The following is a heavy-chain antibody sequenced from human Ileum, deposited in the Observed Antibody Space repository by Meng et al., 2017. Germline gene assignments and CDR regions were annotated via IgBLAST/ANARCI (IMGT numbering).Heavy chain of an antibody. CDR2: IFQSGRT. D-gene: IGHD3-22*01. CDR3: ATSNDRDVYYLGY. CDR1: GTW. J-gene: IGHJ4*02. V-gene: IGHV4-4*01. Sequence: VGRQGAGPGLVKPMVTLSLTCAGSGTWWSWVRQPPGKGLEWIGEIFQSGRTNYNPSLKSRVTISIDKSKSQISLQLSAVTAADTAVYSCATSNDRDVYYLGYWGQGTLVTVSS.